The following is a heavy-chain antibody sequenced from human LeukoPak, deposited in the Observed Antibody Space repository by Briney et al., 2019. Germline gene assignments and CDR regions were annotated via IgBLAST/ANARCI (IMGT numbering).Heavy chain of an antibody. Sequence: PGGSLRLSCAVSGFTFSSYEMNWVRQAPGKGLEWVSNIGSSGTTIYYADSVKGRFTISRDNAKNSLYLQMNSLRAEDTAVYYRALLAVASDFDYWGQGALVTVSS. J-gene: IGHJ4*02. CDR1: GFTFSSYE. CDR3: ALLAVASDFDY. CDR2: IGSSGTTI. D-gene: IGHD6-19*01. V-gene: IGHV3-48*03.